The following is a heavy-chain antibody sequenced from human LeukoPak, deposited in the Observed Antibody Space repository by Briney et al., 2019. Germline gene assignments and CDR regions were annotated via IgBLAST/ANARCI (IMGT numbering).Heavy chain of an antibody. J-gene: IGHJ4*02. CDR1: GFTFSSYG. Sequence: PGRSLRLSCAASGFTFSSYGMHWVRQAPGKGLEGVAVISYDGSNKYYADSVKGRFTISRDNSKNTLYLQMNSLRAEDTAVYYCAKDGTRDILTGWGPDYWGQGTLVTVSS. D-gene: IGHD3-9*01. V-gene: IGHV3-30*18. CDR2: ISYDGSNK. CDR3: AKDGTRDILTGWGPDY.